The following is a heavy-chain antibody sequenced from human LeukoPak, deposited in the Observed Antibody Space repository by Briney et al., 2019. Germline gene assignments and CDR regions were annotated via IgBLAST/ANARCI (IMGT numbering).Heavy chain of an antibody. J-gene: IGHJ3*02. CDR3: AREGSGKYYAFDI. D-gene: IGHD1-26*01. CDR2: ISSSGSTI. CDR1: GFTFENDK. V-gene: IGHV3-48*03. Sequence: GGSRRLSCAASGFTFENDKMHWVRQAPGKGQEWVSYISSSGSTIYYANSVKGRFTISRDNAKNSLYLQMNSLRAEDTAVYYCAREGSGKYYAFDIWGQGAMFPASS.